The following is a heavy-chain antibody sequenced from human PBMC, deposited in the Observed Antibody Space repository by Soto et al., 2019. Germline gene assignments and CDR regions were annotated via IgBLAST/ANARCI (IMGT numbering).Heavy chain of an antibody. J-gene: IGHJ4*02. CDR1: TVAFSKFI. Sequence: ASVKVSCTASTVAFSKFIVSGVHPAPGQGLEWMGWISVHNGNTNYAQKLQGRVTMTTDTSTSTAYMELRSLRSDDTAVYYCVRDLDGSGSYYTDYWGPGTLVTVSS. V-gene: IGHV1-18*01. CDR3: VRDLDGSGSYYTDY. D-gene: IGHD3-10*01. CDR2: ISVHNGNT.